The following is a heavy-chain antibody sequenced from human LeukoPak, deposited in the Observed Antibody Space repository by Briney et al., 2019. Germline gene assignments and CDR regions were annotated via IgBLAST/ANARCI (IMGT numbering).Heavy chain of an antibody. CDR1: GFTFSSYG. Sequence: GGSLRLSCAASGFTFSSYGMHWVRQAPGKGLEWVAVIWYDGSNKYYADSVKGRFTISRDNSKNTLYLQMNSLRAEDTAVYYCAKDPVDRGSWYLPYYYYYMDVWGKGTTVTVSS. J-gene: IGHJ6*03. D-gene: IGHD6-13*01. V-gene: IGHV3-33*06. CDR2: IWYDGSNK. CDR3: AKDPVDRGSWYLPYYYYYMDV.